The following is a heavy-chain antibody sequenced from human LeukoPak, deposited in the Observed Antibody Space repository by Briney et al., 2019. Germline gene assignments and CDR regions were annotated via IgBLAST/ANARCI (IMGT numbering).Heavy chain of an antibody. V-gene: IGHV1-18*01. D-gene: IGHD5-18*01. CDR1: GGTFSSYA. Sequence: ASVKVSCKASGGTFSSYAISWVRQAPGQGLEWMGWISAYSGNTNYAQKLQGRVTMTTDTSTSTAYMELRSLRSDDTAVYYCARRNSYGYLDYWGQGTLVTVSS. CDR3: ARRNSYGYLDY. CDR2: ISAYSGNT. J-gene: IGHJ4*02.